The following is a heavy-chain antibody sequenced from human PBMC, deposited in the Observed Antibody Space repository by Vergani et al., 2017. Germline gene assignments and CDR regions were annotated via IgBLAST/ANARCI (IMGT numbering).Heavy chain of an antibody. Sequence: VQLVESGGGVVQPGRSLRLSCAASGFTFSSYAMHWVRQAPGTGLEWVAVISYDGSNKYYADSVKGRFTISRDNSKNTLYLQMNSLRAEDTAVYYCARDGGIAARPEYYFDYWGQGTLVTVSS. CDR1: GFTFSSYA. J-gene: IGHJ4*02. CDR3: ARDGGIAARPEYYFDY. D-gene: IGHD6-6*01. CDR2: ISYDGSNK. V-gene: IGHV3-30-3*01.